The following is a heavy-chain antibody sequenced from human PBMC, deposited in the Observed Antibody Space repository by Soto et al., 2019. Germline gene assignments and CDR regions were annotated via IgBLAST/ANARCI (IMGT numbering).Heavy chain of an antibody. J-gene: IGHJ6*02. D-gene: IGHD2-2*02. Sequence: QVQLVQSGAEVKKPGSSVKVSCKASGGTFSSYAISWVRQAPGQGLEWMGGIIPIFGTANYAQKCQGRVTITAAESTSTAYMERSSLRPDDTAVYYCERGYCSSTSGYTAPSVYYYYGMDVWGQETTVTVSS. CDR3: ERGYCSSTSGYTAPSVYYYYGMDV. CDR1: GGTFSSYA. CDR2: IIPIFGTA. V-gene: IGHV1-69*01.